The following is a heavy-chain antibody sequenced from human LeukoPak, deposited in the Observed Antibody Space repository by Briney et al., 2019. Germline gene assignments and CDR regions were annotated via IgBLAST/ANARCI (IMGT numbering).Heavy chain of an antibody. CDR3: ARRPRYSGSYYGTYFHYYYGMDV. V-gene: IGHV3-30*02. Sequence: GGSLRLSCAASGFTFSSYGMHWVRQAPGRGLEWVTFIRYDGNNEYYADSVKGRFTISRDNSKSTLHLQMNSLRAEDTAVYYCARRPRYSGSYYGTYFHYYYGMDVWGQGTTVTVSS. CDR2: IRYDGNNE. J-gene: IGHJ6*02. CDR1: GFTFSSYG. D-gene: IGHD1-26*01.